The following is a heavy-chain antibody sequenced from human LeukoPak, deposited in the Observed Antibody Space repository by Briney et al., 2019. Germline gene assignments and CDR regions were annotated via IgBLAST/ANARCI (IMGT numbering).Heavy chain of an antibody. J-gene: IGHJ4*02. Sequence: PSETLSLTCAVSGGSISSGGYSWSWIRQPPGKGLEWIGYIYHSGSTYYNPSLKSRVTISVDRSKNQFSLKLSSVTAADTAVYYCARGPRRFGELLREGYFDYWGQGTLVTVSS. D-gene: IGHD3-10*01. CDR3: ARGPRRFGELLREGYFDY. V-gene: IGHV4-30-2*01. CDR1: GGSISSGGYS. CDR2: IYHSGST.